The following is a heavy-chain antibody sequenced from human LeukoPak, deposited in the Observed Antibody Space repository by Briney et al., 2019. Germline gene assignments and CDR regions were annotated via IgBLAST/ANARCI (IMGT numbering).Heavy chain of an antibody. V-gene: IGHV3-64*01. D-gene: IGHD5-12*01. J-gene: IGHJ6*02. CDR3: ARVKDIVAPYYYYGMDV. CDR2: ISSNGGST. CDR1: GFTFSSYA. Sequence: GGSLRLSCAASGFTFSSYAMHWVRQAPGKGLEYVSAISSNGGSTYYANSVRGRFTISRDNSKNTLYLQMGSLRAEDMAVYYCARVKDIVAPYYYYGMDVWGQGTTVTVSS.